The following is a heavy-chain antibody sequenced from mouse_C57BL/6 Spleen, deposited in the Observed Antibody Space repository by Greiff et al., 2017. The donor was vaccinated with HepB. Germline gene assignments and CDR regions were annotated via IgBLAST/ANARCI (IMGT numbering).Heavy chain of an antibody. V-gene: IGHV1-72*01. Sequence: QVQLQQPGAELVKPGASVKLSCKASGYTFTSYWMHWVKQRPGRGLEWIGRIDPNSGGTKYNEKFKSKATLTVDKPSSTAYQQLSSLTSEDSAVYYCARSGEYPFDYWGQGTTLTVSS. CDR1: GYTFTSYW. J-gene: IGHJ2*01. CDR2: IDPNSGGT. CDR3: ARSGEYPFDY. D-gene: IGHD2-10*02.